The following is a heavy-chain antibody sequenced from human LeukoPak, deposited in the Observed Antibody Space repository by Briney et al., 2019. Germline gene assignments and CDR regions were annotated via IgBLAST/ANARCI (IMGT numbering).Heavy chain of an antibody. CDR2: INHSGST. CDR3: ARGWYPDY. V-gene: IGHV4-34*01. J-gene: IGHJ4*02. CDR1: GGSFSGYY. D-gene: IGHD2-15*01. Sequence: SETLSLTCAVYGGSFSGYYWSWIRQPPGKGLEWIGEINHSGSTNYNPSLKSRVTISVDTSKNQFSPKLISVTAADTAVYYCARGWYPDYWGQGTLVTVSS.